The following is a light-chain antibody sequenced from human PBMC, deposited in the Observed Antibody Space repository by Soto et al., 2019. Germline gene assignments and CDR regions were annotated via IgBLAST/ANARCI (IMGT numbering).Light chain of an antibody. CDR3: QQYGTWPPIT. Sequence: EIVLTQSPATLSLSPGERATLSCTASQSVSSNLAWYQQKPGQAPRLLIYGASTRATGIPARFSGGGSGTEFTLTISSLQSEDFAVYYCQQYGTWPPITFGQGTRLEIK. J-gene: IGKJ5*01. V-gene: IGKV3-15*01. CDR1: QSVSSN. CDR2: GAS.